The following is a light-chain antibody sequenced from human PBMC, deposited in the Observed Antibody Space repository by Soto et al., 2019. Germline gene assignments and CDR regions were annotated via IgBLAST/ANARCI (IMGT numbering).Light chain of an antibody. CDR1: QGIGSY. Sequence: DIQMTQSPTSLSASVGDRVTISCRASQGIGSYLAWYQQKPGKAPRLLISGASSLQSGVPPRFSGSGSATHFILTISSLRLEDITTYYCQQTASAPSWTFDQGKKVKIK. CDR2: GAS. CDR3: QQTASAPSWT. V-gene: IGKV1-39*01. J-gene: IGKJ1*01.